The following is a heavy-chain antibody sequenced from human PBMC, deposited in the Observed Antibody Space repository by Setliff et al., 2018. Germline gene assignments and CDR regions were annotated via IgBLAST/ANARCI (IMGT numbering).Heavy chain of an antibody. D-gene: IGHD6-13*01. CDR3: TTRTAAVRSFDT. CDR2: IKQDGSDK. V-gene: IGHV3-7*01. J-gene: IGHJ4*02. CDR1: GFIFSTYW. Sequence: PGGSLRLSCAASGFIFSTYWMSWVRQAPGKGLEWVANIKQDGSDKYYVDSVKGRFTISRDNAKNSLYLQLSSLRAEDTAVYYCTTRTAAVRSFDTWGQGTLVTVSS.